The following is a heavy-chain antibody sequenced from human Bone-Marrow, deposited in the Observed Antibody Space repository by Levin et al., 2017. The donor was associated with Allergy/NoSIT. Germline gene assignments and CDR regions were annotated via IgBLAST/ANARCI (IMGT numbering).Heavy chain of an antibody. Sequence: SGPTLVKPTQTLTLTCTFSGFSLSTSGVGVGWIRPPPGKALEWLALIYWDDDKRYSPSLKSRLTITKDTSKNQVVLTMTNMDPVDTATYYCAQNYDYIWGSYRYTGVFVYWGQGTLVTVSS. J-gene: IGHJ4*02. CDR1: GFSLSTSGVG. V-gene: IGHV2-5*02. CDR3: AQNYDYIWGSYRYTGVFVY. CDR2: IYWDDDK. D-gene: IGHD3-16*02.